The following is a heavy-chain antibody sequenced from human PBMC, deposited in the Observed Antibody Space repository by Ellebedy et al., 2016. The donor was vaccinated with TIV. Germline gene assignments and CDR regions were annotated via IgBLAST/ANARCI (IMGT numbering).Heavy chain of an antibody. Sequence: MPSETLSLTCAVSGGSISSSNWWSWVRQPPGKGLEWIGEIYHSGSTNYNPSLKSRVTISVDKSKNQFSLKLSSVTAADTAVYYCARDNVVRDRFDPWGQGTLVTVSS. CDR2: IYHSGST. J-gene: IGHJ5*02. CDR1: GGSISSSNW. D-gene: IGHD3-10*01. V-gene: IGHV4-4*02. CDR3: ARDNVVRDRFDP.